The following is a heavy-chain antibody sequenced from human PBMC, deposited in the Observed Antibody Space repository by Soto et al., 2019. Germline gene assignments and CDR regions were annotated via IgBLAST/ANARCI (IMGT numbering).Heavy chain of an antibody. CDR1: GDGVSSNSAA. Sequence: QTLSLPFAISGDGVSSNSAACNLIRQSPSRGLEWLGRTYYRSKWFNNYALSVKSRITINPDTSKNQFSLQLNSVTPEDTAVYYCARGDQGFDYWGQGTLVTVSS. CDR2: TYYRSKWFN. CDR3: ARGDQGFDY. V-gene: IGHV6-1*01. D-gene: IGHD3-16*01. J-gene: IGHJ4*02.